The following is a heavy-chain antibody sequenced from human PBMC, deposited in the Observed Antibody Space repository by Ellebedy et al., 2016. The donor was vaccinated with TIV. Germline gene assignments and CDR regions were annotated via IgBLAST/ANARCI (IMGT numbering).Heavy chain of an antibody. CDR2: INPNSGGT. Sequence: ASVKVSCXASGYTFTGYYMHWVRQAPRQGLEWMGWINPNSGGTNYAQKFQGRVTMTRDTSISTAYMELSRLRSDDTAVYYCARDRGGAWFDPWGQGTLVTVSS. J-gene: IGHJ5*02. CDR3: ARDRGGAWFDP. V-gene: IGHV1-2*02. CDR1: GYTFTGYY. D-gene: IGHD2-15*01.